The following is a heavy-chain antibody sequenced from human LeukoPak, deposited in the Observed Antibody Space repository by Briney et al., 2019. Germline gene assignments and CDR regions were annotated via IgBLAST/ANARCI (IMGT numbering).Heavy chain of an antibody. J-gene: IGHJ4*02. D-gene: IGHD3-22*01. CDR3: ARSSGYYSFDY. CDR1: GGSISSSSYY. Sequence: SETLSLTCTVSGGSISSSSYYWGWIRQPPGKGLEWIGSIYYSGSTYYNPSLKSRVTISVDTSKNQFSLKLSSVTAADTAVYYCARSSGYYSFDYWGQGTLVTVSS. CDR2: IYYSGST. V-gene: IGHV4-39*07.